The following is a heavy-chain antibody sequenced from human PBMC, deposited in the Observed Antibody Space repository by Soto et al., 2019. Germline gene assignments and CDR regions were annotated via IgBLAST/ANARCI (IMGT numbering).Heavy chain of an antibody. Sequence: SETLSLTCSFSGDSVTSHYLTWIRQSPEKGLEWIGYMHYTGFSHYNPSLKSRVTISVDTSKNQFSLKLSSVTAADTAVYYCARARYDFWSGYSRWFDPWGQGTLVTVSS. V-gene: IGHV4-59*02. CDR1: GDSVTSHY. CDR2: MHYTGFS. CDR3: ARARYDFWSGYSRWFDP. J-gene: IGHJ5*02. D-gene: IGHD3-3*01.